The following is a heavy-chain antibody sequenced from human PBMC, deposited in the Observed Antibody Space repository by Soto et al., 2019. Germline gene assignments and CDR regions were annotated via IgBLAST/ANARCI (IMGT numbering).Heavy chain of an antibody. CDR2: ISSSSSTI. D-gene: IGHD1-26*01. J-gene: IGHJ6*02. CDR1: GFTFSSYS. CDR3: ARDRAGAQYGLDV. Sequence: EVQLVESGGGLVQPGGSLRLSCAASGFTFSSYSMNWVRQAPGKGLEWVSYISSSSSTIYYVDSVKGRFTISRDNAKNSLYLQMNRLRDEDTAVYYCARDRAGAQYGLDVWGQGTTVTVSS. V-gene: IGHV3-48*02.